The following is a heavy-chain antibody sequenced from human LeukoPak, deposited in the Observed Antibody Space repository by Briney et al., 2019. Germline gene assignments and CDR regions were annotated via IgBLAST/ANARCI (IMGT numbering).Heavy chain of an antibody. J-gene: IGHJ4*02. CDR2: IYYSGST. CDR3: ARDRIGSTLLAYFDY. D-gene: IGHD6-25*01. Sequence: SWVRQPPGKGLEWIGYIYYSGSTYYNPSLKSRVTISVDTSKNQFSLKLSSVTAADTAVYYCARDRIGSTLLAYFDYWGQGTLVTVSS. V-gene: IGHV4-30-4*08.